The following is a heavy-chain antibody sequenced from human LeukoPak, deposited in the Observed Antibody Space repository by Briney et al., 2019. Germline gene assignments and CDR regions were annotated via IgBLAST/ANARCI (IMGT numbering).Heavy chain of an antibody. Sequence: PSQTLSLTCHVSSVSLTDFYWSWVRQPAGRALESIGRTHISGNTKYNPSPKSRVTISLDRSKHQFSLRLNSVTAADTAVYYCARGGFYNYYDSSGYPNRFDPWGQGTLVTVSS. D-gene: IGHD3-22*01. V-gene: IGHV4-4*07. CDR1: SVSLTDFY. CDR3: ARGGFYNYYDSSGYPNRFDP. CDR2: THISGNT. J-gene: IGHJ5*02.